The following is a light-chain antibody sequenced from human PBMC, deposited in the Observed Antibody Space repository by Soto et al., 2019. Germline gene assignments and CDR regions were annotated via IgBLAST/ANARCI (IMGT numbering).Light chain of an antibody. CDR2: GAS. Sequence: EILLTQSPGTLSLSPGERATLSCRASQSVSSSYLAWYQQKPGQAHRLLIYGASSRATGIPDRFSGSGSGTDFTLTISRLEPEDFAVYYCQQYGSSPPYTCGQGTKLEIK. V-gene: IGKV3-20*01. J-gene: IGKJ2*01. CDR1: QSVSSSY. CDR3: QQYGSSPPYT.